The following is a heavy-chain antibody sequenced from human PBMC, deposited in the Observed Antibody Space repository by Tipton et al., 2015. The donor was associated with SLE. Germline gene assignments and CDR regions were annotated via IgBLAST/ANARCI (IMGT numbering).Heavy chain of an antibody. CDR1: GGSISSGGYS. CDR3: ARGAHYGRYFDY. J-gene: IGHJ4*02. CDR2: IYHSGST. Sequence: TLSLTCAVSGGSISSGGYSWSWIRQPPGKGLEWIGYIYHSGSTYYNPSLKSRVTISVDRSKNQFSLKLSSVTAADTAVYYCARGAHYGRYFDYWGQGTLVTVSS. V-gene: IGHV4-30-2*01. D-gene: IGHD4-17*01.